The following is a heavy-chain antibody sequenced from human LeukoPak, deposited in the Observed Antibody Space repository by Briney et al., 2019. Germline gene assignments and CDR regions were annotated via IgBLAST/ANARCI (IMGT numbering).Heavy chain of an antibody. V-gene: IGHV3-48*03. CDR3: ARARGIVVPASFFYFDY. J-gene: IGHJ4*02. CDR2: ISSSGSTI. CDR1: GFTFSSYE. D-gene: IGHD2-2*01. Sequence: GGSLRLSCAASGFTFSSYEMNWVRQAPGKGLEWVSYISSSGSTIYYADSVKGRFTISRDNAKNSLYLQMNSLRAEDTAVYYCARARGIVVPASFFYFDYWGQGTLVTVSS.